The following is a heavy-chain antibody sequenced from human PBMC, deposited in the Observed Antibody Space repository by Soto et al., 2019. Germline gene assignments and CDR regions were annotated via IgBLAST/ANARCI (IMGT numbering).Heavy chain of an antibody. CDR1: GYTFTTYA. D-gene: IGHD3-9*01. V-gene: IGHV1-3*01. CDR3: ARLELTGLDK. J-gene: IGHJ4*02. CDR2: INAGSADI. Sequence: GXSVKVSCKASGYTFTTYALHWVRQAPGQRLEWMGWINAGSADIKYSQKFQGRVTITRDTSASTVYMELSSLRSEDTAIYFCARLELTGLDKWGQGTPVTVSS.